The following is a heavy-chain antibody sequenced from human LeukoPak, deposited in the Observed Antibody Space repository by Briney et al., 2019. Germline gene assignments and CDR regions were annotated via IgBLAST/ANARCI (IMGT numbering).Heavy chain of an antibody. CDR3: ARPVTVVAAYYYYGMDV. V-gene: IGHV1-69*04. CDR1: GGTFSSYA. D-gene: IGHD2-15*01. CDR2: IIPILGIA. J-gene: IGHJ6*02. Sequence: SVKVSCKASGGTFSSYAISWVRQAPGQGLEWMGRIIPILGIANYAQKFQGRVTITTDESTSTAYMELSSLRSEDTAVYYCARPVTVVAAYYYYGMDVWGQGTTVTVSS.